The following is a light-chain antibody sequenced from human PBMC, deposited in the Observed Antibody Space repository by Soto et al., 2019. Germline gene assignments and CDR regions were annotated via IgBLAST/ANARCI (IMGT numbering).Light chain of an antibody. CDR1: QSVLYSSNNKNY. V-gene: IGKV4-1*01. CDR3: PQYGSTSPS. Sequence: DIVMTQSPDSLAVSLGERATINCKSSQSVLYSSNNKNYLAWYQQRPGQPPKLLIYWASTRESGVPDRFSGRGSGTDFPLTIPSLEAEDVAVYFCPQYGSTSPSFGQGTKLEIK. CDR2: WAS. J-gene: IGKJ2*01.